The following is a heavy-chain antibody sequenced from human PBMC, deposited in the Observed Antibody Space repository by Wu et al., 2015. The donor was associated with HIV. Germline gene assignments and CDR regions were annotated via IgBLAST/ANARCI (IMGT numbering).Heavy chain of an antibody. D-gene: IGHD6-19*01. CDR1: GGTFSSYA. J-gene: IGHJ4*02. CDR2: IIPIFGTA. Sequence: QVQLVQSGAEVKKPGSSVKVSCKASGGTFSSYAISWVRQAPGQGLEWMGGIIPIFGTANYAQKFQGRVTITTDESTSTAYMELSSLRSEDTAVYYCARVSSLDGQWLETDGGTYFDYWGQGTLVTVSS. V-gene: IGHV1-69*05. CDR3: ARVSSLDGQWLETDGGTYFDY.